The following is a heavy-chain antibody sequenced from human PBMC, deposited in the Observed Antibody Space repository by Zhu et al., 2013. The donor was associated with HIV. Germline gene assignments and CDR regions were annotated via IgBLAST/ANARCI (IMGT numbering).Heavy chain of an antibody. CDR3: AREDCSSTSCSYWYFDL. CDR1: GGTFSSYA. Sequence: QVQLVQSGAEVKKPGSSVKVSCKASGGTFSSYAISWVRQAPGQGLEWMGILNPSGGRTSYTQKFQGRVTMTRDTSTSTVYMELSSLRSEDTAVYYCAREDCSSTSCSYWYFDLWGRGTLVTVSS. J-gene: IGHJ2*01. D-gene: IGHD2-2*01. V-gene: IGHV1-46*01. CDR2: LNPSGGRT.